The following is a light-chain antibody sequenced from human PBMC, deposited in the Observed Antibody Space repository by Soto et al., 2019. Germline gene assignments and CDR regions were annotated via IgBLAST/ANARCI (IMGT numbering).Light chain of an antibody. CDR1: QSVSSY. V-gene: IGKV3-20*01. J-gene: IGKJ1*01. CDR3: QQYGSSPWT. CDR2: GAS. Sequence: EIVMTQSPATLSVSPGERATLSCRASQSVSSYVAWFHQKPGQAPRLLIYGASSRATGIPDRFSGSGSGTDFTLTISRLEPEDFAVYYCQQYGSSPWTFGQGTKVDIK.